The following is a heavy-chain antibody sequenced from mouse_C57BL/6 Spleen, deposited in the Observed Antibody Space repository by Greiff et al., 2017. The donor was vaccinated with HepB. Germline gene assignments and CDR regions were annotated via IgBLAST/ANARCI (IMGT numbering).Heavy chain of an antibody. Sequence: QVQLQQPGAELVMPGASVKLSCKASGYTFTSYWMHWVKQRPGQGLEWIGEIDPSDSYTNYNQKFKGKSTLTVDKSSSTAYMQLSSLTSEDSAVYYCARVGGYYLDYWGQGTTLTVSS. CDR1: GYTFTSYW. CDR3: ARVGGYYLDY. V-gene: IGHV1-69*01. CDR2: IDPSDSYT. J-gene: IGHJ2*01.